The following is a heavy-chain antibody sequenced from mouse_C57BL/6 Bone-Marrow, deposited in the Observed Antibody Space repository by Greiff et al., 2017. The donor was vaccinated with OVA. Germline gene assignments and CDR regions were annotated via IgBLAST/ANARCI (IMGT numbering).Heavy chain of an antibody. CDR2: ISDGGSYT. Sequence: EVQLVESGGGLVKPGGSLKLSCAASGFTFSSYAMSWVRQTPEKRLEWVATISDGGSYTYYPNNVKGRFTISRDNAKNNLYLQMSNLKSEDTAMYYCARDDYDGAYWGQGTLVTVSA. D-gene: IGHD2-4*01. V-gene: IGHV5-4*01. J-gene: IGHJ3*01. CDR1: GFTFSSYA. CDR3: ARDDYDGAY.